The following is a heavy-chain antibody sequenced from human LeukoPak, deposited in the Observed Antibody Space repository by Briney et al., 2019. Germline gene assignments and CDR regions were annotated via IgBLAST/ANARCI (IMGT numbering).Heavy chain of an antibody. CDR3: ARHPNLDY. J-gene: IGHJ4*02. V-gene: IGHV1-2*02. CDR1: GYTFTDYY. CDR2: INPNSGST. Sequence: SVKVSRKASGYTFTDYYMHWVRQAPGQGLEWMGWINPNSGSTSYAQKFQDRVTLTRDTSISTAYMELSRLRSDDTAVYYCARHPNLDYWGQGTLVIVSS.